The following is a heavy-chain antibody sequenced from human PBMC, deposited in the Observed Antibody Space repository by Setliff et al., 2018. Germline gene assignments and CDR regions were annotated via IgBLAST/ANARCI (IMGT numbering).Heavy chain of an antibody. CDR3: GRSPGLAEGGSWFAP. J-gene: IGHJ5*02. D-gene: IGHD6-13*01. Sequence: PGESLTISCEASGYSFPSYWIGWVRQMPGKGLEWMGSVYPGDSETRYSPSFQGQVTISADKSIGTAYLQWSSLKASDTAIYYCGRSPGLAEGGSWFAPWGQGFLVTVSS. V-gene: IGHV5-51*01. CDR2: VYPGDSET. CDR1: GYSFPSYW.